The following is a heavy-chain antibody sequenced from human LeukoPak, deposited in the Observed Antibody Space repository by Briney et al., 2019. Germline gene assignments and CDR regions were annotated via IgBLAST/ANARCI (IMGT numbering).Heavy chain of an antibody. Sequence: ASVKVSCKATGFTFTNYDINWVRQAPGQGLEWMGWISAYNGNTNYAQKLQGRVTMTTDTSTSTAYMELRSLRSDDTAVYYCARVGAGRYFGWPRSNYYYGMDVWGQGTTVTVSS. J-gene: IGHJ6*02. CDR2: ISAYNGNT. D-gene: IGHD3-9*01. CDR1: GFTFTNYD. CDR3: ARVGAGRYFGWPRSNYYYGMDV. V-gene: IGHV1-18*01.